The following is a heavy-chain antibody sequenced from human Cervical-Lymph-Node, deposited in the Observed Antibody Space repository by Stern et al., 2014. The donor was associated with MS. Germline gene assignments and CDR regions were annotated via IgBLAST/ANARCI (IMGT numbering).Heavy chain of an antibody. V-gene: IGHV3-11*01. CDR3: ARDSPSWGWCFDY. Sequence: VHLVESGGGLVKPGGSLRLSCAASGFTFSDYYMSWIRQAPGKGLEWVSYISSSGSTIYYADSVKGRFTLSRDHAQNSLYLQMNSLRAEDTAVYYCARDSPSWGWCFDYWGQGTLVTVSS. D-gene: IGHD6-19*01. J-gene: IGHJ4*02. CDR2: ISSSGSTI. CDR1: GFTFSDYY.